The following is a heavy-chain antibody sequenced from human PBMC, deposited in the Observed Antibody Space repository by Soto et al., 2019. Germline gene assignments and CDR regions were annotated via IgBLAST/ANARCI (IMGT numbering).Heavy chain of an antibody. CDR3: PRVFNTYSGGDCSYFDS. J-gene: IGHJ4*02. D-gene: IGHD2-21*02. CDR2: VFYIRIT. Sequence: PXASLLLTGTFRGGSINSYYVSWILQPAGKGLDGIGDVFYIRITNHTPSHKSRVTMSVDMSKNQFSLELSSVTAADTAVYYCPRVFNTYSGGDCSYFDSCGPRALVTVSS. CDR1: GGSINSYY. V-gene: IGHV4-59*01.